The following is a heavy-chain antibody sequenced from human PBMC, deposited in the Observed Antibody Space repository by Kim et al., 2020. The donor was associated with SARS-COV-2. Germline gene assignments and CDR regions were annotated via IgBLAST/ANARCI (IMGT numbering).Heavy chain of an antibody. Sequence: GGSLRLSCAASGFTFSSYAMHWVRQAPGKGLEWVAVISYDGSNKYYADSVKGRFTISRDNSKNTLYLQMNSLRAEDTAVYYCARWKLLTYYFDYWGQGTL. CDR2: ISYDGSNK. CDR3: ARWKLLTYYFDY. D-gene: IGHD1-26*01. J-gene: IGHJ4*02. CDR1: GFTFSSYA. V-gene: IGHV3-30-3*01.